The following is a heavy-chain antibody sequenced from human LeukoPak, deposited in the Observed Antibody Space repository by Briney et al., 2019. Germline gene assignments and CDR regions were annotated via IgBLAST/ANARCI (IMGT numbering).Heavy chain of an antibody. CDR1: GFTLSTNA. V-gene: IGHV3-23*01. CDR3: AKGSYYDSSGSFYFDY. Sequence: GGSLRLSCLTSGFTLSTNAMSWVRQAPGKGLEWVSGISGSGDNTYYADSVKGRFTISRDNSKNTLYVQVNSLGTEDTAAYYCAKGSYYDSSGSFYFDYWGQGTLVTVSS. D-gene: IGHD3-22*01. J-gene: IGHJ4*02. CDR2: ISGSGDNT.